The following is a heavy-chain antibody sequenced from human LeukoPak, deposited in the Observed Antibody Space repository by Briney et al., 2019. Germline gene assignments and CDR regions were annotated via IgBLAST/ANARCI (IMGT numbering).Heavy chain of an antibody. CDR2: IIYDGSNK. J-gene: IGHJ4*02. CDR1: GFTFSSYG. D-gene: IGHD4-17*01. Sequence: PGRSLRLSCAASGFTFSSYGMHWVRQAPGKGLEWVAVIIYDGSNKYYADSVKGRFTISRDNSKNTLYLQMNSLRAEDTAVYYCARDDYGETFDYWGQGTLVTVSS. V-gene: IGHV3-30*03. CDR3: ARDDYGETFDY.